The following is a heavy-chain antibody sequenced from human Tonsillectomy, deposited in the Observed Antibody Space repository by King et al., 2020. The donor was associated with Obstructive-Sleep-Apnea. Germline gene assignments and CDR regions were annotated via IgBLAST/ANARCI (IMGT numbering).Heavy chain of an antibody. D-gene: IGHD2-21*02. CDR2: IYYSGCT. CDR3: ARGQAGVTTGYFDY. V-gene: IGHV4-38-2*02. Sequence: QLQESGPVLVKPSETLSLTCTVSGYSIRSGYYWGWIRQPPGKGLEWIGSIYYSGCTYYDPSLKSRVTISGNTSQKQFSLKLSSGTAADTAVYYCARGQAGVTTGYFDYWGQGTLVTVSS. CDR1: GYSIRSGYY. J-gene: IGHJ4*02.